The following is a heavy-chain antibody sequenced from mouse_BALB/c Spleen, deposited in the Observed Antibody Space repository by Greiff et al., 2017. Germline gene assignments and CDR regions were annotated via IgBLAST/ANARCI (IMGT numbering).Heavy chain of an antibody. J-gene: IGHJ4*01. CDR3: AGNRQPGFRGARNY. D-gene: IGHD3-2*01. CDR2: IRNKANGYTT. V-gene: IGHV7-3*02. CDR1: GFTFTDYY. Sequence: EVKVVESGGGLVQPGGSLRLSCATSGFTFTDYYMSWVRQPPGKALEWLGFIRNKANGYTTEYSASVKGRFTISRDNSQSILYLQMNTLRAEDSPPYTGAGNRQPGFRGARNYGVKGTPATVSS.